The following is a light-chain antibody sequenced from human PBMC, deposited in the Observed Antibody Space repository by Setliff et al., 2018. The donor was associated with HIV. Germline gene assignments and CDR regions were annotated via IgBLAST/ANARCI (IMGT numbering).Light chain of an antibody. V-gene: IGLV2-23*02. J-gene: IGLJ1*01. CDR1: SSDVGNYNL. CDR2: EVT. Sequence: SVLTQPASVSGSPGQSITISCTGTSSDVGNYNLVSWYQQHPGKAPKLMVYEVTKRPSGVSNRFSGSKSGNTASLTISGLQAEDEADYYCCSYAGSITFYVFGTGTKVTVL. CDR3: CSYAGSITFYV.